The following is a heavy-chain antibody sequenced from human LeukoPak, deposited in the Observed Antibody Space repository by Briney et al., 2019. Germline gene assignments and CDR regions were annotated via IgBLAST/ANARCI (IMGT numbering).Heavy chain of an antibody. CDR2: IIPIFGTA. D-gene: IGHD3-3*01. CDR1: GGTFSSYA. V-gene: IGHV1-69*05. CDR3: ARNGGITTFGVVPYFDY. Sequence: ASVKVSCKASGGTFSSYAISWVRQAPGQGLEWMGGIIPIFGTANYAQKFQGRVTITTDESTSTAYMELSSLRSEDTAVYYCARNGGITTFGVVPYFDYWGQGTLVTVSS. J-gene: IGHJ4*02.